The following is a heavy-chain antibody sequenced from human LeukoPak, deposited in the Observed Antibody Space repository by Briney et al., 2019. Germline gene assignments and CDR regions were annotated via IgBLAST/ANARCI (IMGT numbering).Heavy chain of an antibody. CDR1: GYTFTGYY. V-gene: IGHV1-2*02. Sequence: PLASVKLSCKASGYTFTGYYMHWVRQAPGQGLEWMGWINPNSGGTNYAQKFQGRVTMTRDTSISTAYMELSRLRSDDTAVYYCAALAVYSSSWYRGLLDYWGQGTLVTVSS. J-gene: IGHJ4*02. CDR2: INPNSGGT. CDR3: AALAVYSSSWYRGLLDY. D-gene: IGHD6-13*01.